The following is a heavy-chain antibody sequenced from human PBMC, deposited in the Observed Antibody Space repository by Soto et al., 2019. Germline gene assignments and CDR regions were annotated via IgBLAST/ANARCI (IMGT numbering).Heavy chain of an antibody. CDR1: GFTFSSYA. CDR2: ITGNDGST. D-gene: IGHD3-3*01. CDR3: AKYSHDFSLHYFDY. Sequence: EVQLLESGGGLVQPGGSLRLSCAASGFTFSSYAMNWVRQAPGKGLEWVSTITGNDGSTFYADSVRGRFTVSRDDSKNTQHLQMNSLRAEDTAVYYCAKYSHDFSLHYFDYLGQGTLVTVSS. J-gene: IGHJ4*02. V-gene: IGHV3-23*01.